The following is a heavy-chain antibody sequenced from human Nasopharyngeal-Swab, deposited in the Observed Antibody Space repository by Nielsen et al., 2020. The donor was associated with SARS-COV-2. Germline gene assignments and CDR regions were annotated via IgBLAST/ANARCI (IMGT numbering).Heavy chain of an antibody. V-gene: IGHV5-51*01. CDR2: IYPGDSDT. J-gene: IGHJ4*02. D-gene: IGHD3-16*01. Sequence: GESLKISCKGSGYSFTSYWIGWVRQMPGKGLEWMGIIYPGDSDTRYSPSFQGQVTISADKSISTAYLQWSSLKASDTTMYYCARQHYDYVWGSYYYFDYWGQGTLVTVSS. CDR3: ARQHYDYVWGSYYYFDY. CDR1: GYSFTSYW.